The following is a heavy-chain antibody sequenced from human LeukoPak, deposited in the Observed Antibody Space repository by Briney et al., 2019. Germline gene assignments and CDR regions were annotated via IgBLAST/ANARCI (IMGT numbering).Heavy chain of an antibody. D-gene: IGHD3-10*01. Sequence: PGGSLRLSCAASGFTYSDYYMSWIRQATGEGLEWVSYTSSSGSTIYYADSVKGRFTISRDNAKNSLYLQMNSLRAEDTAVYYCALSYSGSYPYWGQGTLVTVSS. J-gene: IGHJ4*02. CDR2: TSSSGSTI. CDR3: ALSYSGSYPY. V-gene: IGHV3-11*01. CDR1: GFTYSDYY.